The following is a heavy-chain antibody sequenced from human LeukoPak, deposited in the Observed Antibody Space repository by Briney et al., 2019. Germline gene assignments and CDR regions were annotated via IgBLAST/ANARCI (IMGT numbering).Heavy chain of an antibody. CDR3: ARKDPSGYCSSTSCYWLAY. CDR1: GFTFSSYS. CDR2: ISSSSSTI. V-gene: IGHV3-48*01. Sequence: GGSLRLSYAASGFTFSSYSMNWVRQAPGKGLEWVSYISSSSSTIYYADSVKGRFTISRDNAKNSLYLQMNSLRAEDTAVYYRARKDPSGYCSSTSCYWLAYWGQGTLVTVSS. J-gene: IGHJ4*02. D-gene: IGHD2-2*01.